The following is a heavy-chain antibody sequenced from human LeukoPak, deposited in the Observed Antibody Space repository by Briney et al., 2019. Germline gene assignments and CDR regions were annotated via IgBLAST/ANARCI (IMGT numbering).Heavy chain of an antibody. CDR2: IGTAGDT. J-gene: IGHJ4*02. V-gene: IGHV3-13*01. CDR3: ARDRGGGALDY. D-gene: IGHD1-26*01. CDR1: GFTFSSYD. Sequence: GGSLRLSCAASGFTFSSYDMHWVRQATGKGLEWVSAIGTAGDTYYPGSVKGRFTISRENAKNSLYLQMNSLRAGDTAVYYCARDRGGGALDYWGQGTLVTVSS.